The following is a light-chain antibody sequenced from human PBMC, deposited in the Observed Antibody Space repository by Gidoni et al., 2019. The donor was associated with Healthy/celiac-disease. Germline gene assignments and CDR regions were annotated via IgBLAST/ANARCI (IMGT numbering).Light chain of an antibody. V-gene: IGKV3-20*01. J-gene: IGKJ4*01. Sequence: EIVLTQSPGTLSLSPGQSATLSCRASQSISSSQFAWYQQKPGQAPRPLMYGASSRATGIPDRFSGSGSGTDFTLTISRLEPEDFAVYDCQHFGNFGGGTKVE. CDR1: QSISSSQ. CDR2: GAS. CDR3: QHFGN.